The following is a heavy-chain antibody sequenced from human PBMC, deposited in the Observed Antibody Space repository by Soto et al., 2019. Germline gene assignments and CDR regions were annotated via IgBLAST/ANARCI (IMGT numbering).Heavy chain of an antibody. Sequence: QVQLVESGGGVVQPGRSLRLSCAASGFTFSSYGMHWVRQAPGQGLEWVAVISYDVSNKYYADSVKGRFTISRDNSKNTLYLQMNSLRAEDTAVYYCAKGARWKVYYYYYYMDVWGKGTTVTVSS. V-gene: IGHV3-30*18. D-gene: IGHD1-1*01. CDR3: AKGARWKVYYYYYYMDV. J-gene: IGHJ6*03. CDR2: ISYDVSNK. CDR1: GFTFSSYG.